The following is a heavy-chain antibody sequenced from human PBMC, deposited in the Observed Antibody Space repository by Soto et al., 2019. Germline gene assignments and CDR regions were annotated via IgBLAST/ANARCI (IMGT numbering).Heavy chain of an antibody. V-gene: IGHV1-69*13. J-gene: IGHJ6*02. CDR3: ARRTTRYSSGWYGYYGMDV. Sequence: RASVKVSCKASGGTFSSYAISWVRQAPGQGLEWMGGIIPIFGTANYAQKFQGRVTITADESTSTAYMELSSLRSEDTAVYYCARRTTRYSSGWYGYYGMDVWGQGTTVTVS. D-gene: IGHD6-19*01. CDR2: IIPIFGTA. CDR1: GGTFSSYA.